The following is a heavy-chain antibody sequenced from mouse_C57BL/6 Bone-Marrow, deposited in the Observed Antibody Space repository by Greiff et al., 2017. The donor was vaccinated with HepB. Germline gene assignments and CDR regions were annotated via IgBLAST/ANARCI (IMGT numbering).Heavy chain of an antibody. J-gene: IGHJ3*01. CDR3: ARGPYGSSYDWFAY. D-gene: IGHD1-1*01. V-gene: IGHV1-53*01. CDR2: INPSNGGT. CDR1: GYTFTSYW. Sequence: QVHVKQPGTELVKPGASVKLSCKASGYTFTSYWMHWVKQRPGQGLEWIGNINPSNGGTNYNEKFKSKATLTVDKSSSTAYMQLSSLTSEDSAVYYCARGPYGSSYDWFAYWGQGTLVTVSA.